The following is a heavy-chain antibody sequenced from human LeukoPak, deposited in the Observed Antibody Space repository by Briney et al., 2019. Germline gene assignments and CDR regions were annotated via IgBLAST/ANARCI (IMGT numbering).Heavy chain of an antibody. Sequence: PSETLSLXCTVSGYSISSGYYWGWIRQPPGKGLEWIGSIYHSGSTYYNPSLKSRVTISVDTSKNQFSLKLSSVTAADTAVYYCARDGPDIVVVPAAILPLDYWGQGTLVTVYS. CDR2: IYHSGST. CDR3: ARDGPDIVVVPAAILPLDY. D-gene: IGHD2-2*02. J-gene: IGHJ4*02. V-gene: IGHV4-38-2*02. CDR1: GYSISSGYY.